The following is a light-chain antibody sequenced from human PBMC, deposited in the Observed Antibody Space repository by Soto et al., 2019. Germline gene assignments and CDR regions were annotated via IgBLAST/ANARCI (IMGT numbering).Light chain of an antibody. J-gene: IGKJ1*01. CDR1: QGFSSS. V-gene: IGKV3-11*01. Sequence: EIVLTQSPATLSLSPGEKATISCRASQGFSSSLALYQQKSGQSPRLLIYVASNRATGFPARFSGSVSGTDFTLTISTLEPEDFAVYYCQQYSKWPLTFGQGTKV. CDR2: VAS. CDR3: QQYSKWPLT.